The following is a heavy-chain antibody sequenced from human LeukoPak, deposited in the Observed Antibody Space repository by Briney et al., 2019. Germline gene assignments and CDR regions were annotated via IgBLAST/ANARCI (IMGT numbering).Heavy chain of an antibody. CDR2: INPSGGST. CDR1: GYTFTSYY. CDR3: ARTRGRLDY. V-gene: IGHV1-46*01. J-gene: IGHJ4*02. D-gene: IGHD5-12*01. Sequence: ASVKVSCKAPGYTFTSYYIHWVRQAPGQGLEWMGVINPSGGSTSYAQKFQVRVTMTRDMSTSTVYMELSSLRSEDTAVYYCARTRGRLDYWGQGTLVTVSS.